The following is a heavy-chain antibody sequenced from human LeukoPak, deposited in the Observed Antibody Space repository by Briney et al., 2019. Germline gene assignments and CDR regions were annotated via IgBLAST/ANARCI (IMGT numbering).Heavy chain of an antibody. CDR2: ISYDGSNK. D-gene: IGHD3-22*01. CDR1: GFTFSSYA. CDR3: AREGDDSSGYYLFDY. V-gene: IGHV3-30-3*01. J-gene: IGHJ4*02. Sequence: GRSLRLSCAASGFTFSSYAMHWVRQAPGKGLEWVAVISYDGSNKYYADSVKGRFTISRDNSKNTLYLQMNSLRAEDTAVYYCAREGDDSSGYYLFDYWGQGTLVTVSP.